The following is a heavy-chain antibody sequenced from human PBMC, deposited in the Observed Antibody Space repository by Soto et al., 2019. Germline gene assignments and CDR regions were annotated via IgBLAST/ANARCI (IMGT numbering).Heavy chain of an antibody. CDR2: INSDGSST. Sequence: EVQLVESGGGLVQPGGSLRLSCAVSGLTFSNYWMNWVRQAPGKGLVWVSRINSDGSSTDYADSVKGRFTISRDNARNTLYLEMHSLRAEYTALYYCGRGGRIVAAASVDWGQGTLVTVSS. J-gene: IGHJ4*02. D-gene: IGHD6-25*01. V-gene: IGHV3-74*01. CDR1: GLTFSNYW. CDR3: GRGGRIVAAASVD.